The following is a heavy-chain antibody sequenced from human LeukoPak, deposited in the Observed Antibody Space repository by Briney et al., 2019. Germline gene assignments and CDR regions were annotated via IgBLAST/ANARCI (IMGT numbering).Heavy chain of an antibody. CDR2: IWYDGSNK. CDR1: GFTFSNFG. J-gene: IGHJ4*02. D-gene: IGHD6-19*01. V-gene: IGHV3-33*01. CDR3: AREGGQESSAVLPFDY. Sequence: GGSLRLSCAASGFTFSNFGMHWVRQAPGKGLEWVAVIWYDGSNKDYADSVKGRFTISRDNSKNTLYLQMNSLRAEDTAVYYCAREGGQESSAVLPFDYWGQGTLVTVSS.